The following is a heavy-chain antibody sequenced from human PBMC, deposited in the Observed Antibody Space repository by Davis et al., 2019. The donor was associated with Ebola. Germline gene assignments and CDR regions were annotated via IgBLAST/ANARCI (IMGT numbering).Heavy chain of an antibody. CDR1: GYSIGSGYY. CDR3: ARHWRSTDAFDI. V-gene: IGHV4-38-2*02. Sequence: SETLSLTCTVSGYSIGSGYYWGWIRQPPGKGLEWIGSIYYSGSTYYNPSLKSRVTISVDTSKNQFSLKLSSVTAADTAVYYCARHWRSTDAFDIWGQGTMVTVSS. J-gene: IGHJ3*02. D-gene: IGHD6-13*01. CDR2: IYYSGST.